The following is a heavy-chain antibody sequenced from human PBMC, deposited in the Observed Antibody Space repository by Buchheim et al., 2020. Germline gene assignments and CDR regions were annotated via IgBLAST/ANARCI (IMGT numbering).Heavy chain of an antibody. V-gene: IGHV3-7*01. Sequence: EVQLVESGGGLVQPGGSVRLGCAASGFTFSSYWMSWVRQAPGKGLEWVANIKKDGSEKHYVDSEKGRFIISRDNAKNSLYLQMNSLRAEDTAVYYCARDYRDGHLIDYWGQGTL. J-gene: IGHJ4*02. CDR2: IKKDGSEK. D-gene: IGHD5-24*01. CDR1: GFTFSSYW. CDR3: ARDYRDGHLIDY.